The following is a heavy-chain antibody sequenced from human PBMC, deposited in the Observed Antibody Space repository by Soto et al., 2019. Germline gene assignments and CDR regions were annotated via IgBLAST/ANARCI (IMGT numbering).Heavy chain of an antibody. CDR1: GGSISSSSYY. J-gene: IGHJ6*03. Sequence: QLQLQESGPGLVKPSETLSLTCTVSGGSISSSSYYWGWIRQPPGKGLEWIGSIYYSGSTYYNPSLKSRVTISVDTSKNQFSLKLSSVTAADTAVYYCARQEQGFSGSCYEGVCYYYYYMDVWGKGTTVTVSS. D-gene: IGHD2-15*01. CDR2: IYYSGST. V-gene: IGHV4-39*01. CDR3: ARQEQGFSGSCYEGVCYYYYYMDV.